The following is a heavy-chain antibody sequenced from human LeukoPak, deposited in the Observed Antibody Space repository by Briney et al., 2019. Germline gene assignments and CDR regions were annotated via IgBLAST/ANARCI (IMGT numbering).Heavy chain of an antibody. J-gene: IGHJ4*02. D-gene: IGHD2-8*01. Sequence: GESLKISCKGSGFNFANYLIAWVRQMPGKGLEWMGFIYPGDSDTRYSPSFQGQVTMSADKSISTAYLQWSSLKASDTAIYYCARYTNDPFYFDYWGQGTLDTVSS. CDR3: ARYTNDPFYFDY. V-gene: IGHV5-51*01. CDR2: IYPGDSDT. CDR1: GFNFANYL.